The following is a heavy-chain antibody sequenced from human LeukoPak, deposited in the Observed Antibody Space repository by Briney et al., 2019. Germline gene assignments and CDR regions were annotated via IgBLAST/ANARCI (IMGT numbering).Heavy chain of an antibody. CDR2: IIPIFGTA. Sequence: SVKVSCKASGGTFSSYAISWVRQAPGQGLEWMGGIIPIFGTANYAQKFQGRVTITADESTSTAYMELSSLRSEDTAVYYCASIVFGSTIPPYYYYRMDLWGQGTTVTVSS. CDR1: GGTFSSYA. CDR3: ASIVFGSTIPPYYYYRMDL. V-gene: IGHV1-69*13. D-gene: IGHD2-2*01. J-gene: IGHJ6*02.